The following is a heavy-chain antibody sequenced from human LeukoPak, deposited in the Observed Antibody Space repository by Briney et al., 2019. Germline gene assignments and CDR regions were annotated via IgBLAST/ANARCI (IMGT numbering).Heavy chain of an antibody. CDR3: ARLYYDILTFDH. Sequence: SETLSLTCSVSDGSITNYDWSWIRQPPGKGLEYIGYHHYTGTTNYNPSLKSRVTMSLDTSKNPFSLKLSSVTAADTTVYYCARLYYDILTFDHWGQGILVTVSS. D-gene: IGHD3-9*01. CDR2: HHYTGTT. V-gene: IGHV4-59*01. J-gene: IGHJ4*02. CDR1: DGSITNYD.